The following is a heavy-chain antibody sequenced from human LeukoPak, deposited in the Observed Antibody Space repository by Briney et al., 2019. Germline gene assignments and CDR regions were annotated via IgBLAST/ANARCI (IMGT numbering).Heavy chain of an antibody. J-gene: IGHJ4*02. V-gene: IGHV1-8*01. CDR1: GYTFTSYD. D-gene: IGHD3-16*01. CDR2: MNPNGGNT. CDR3: VRVPRELGAY. Sequence: ASVKVSCKASGYTFTSYDINWVRQATGQGLEWMGFMNPNGGNTGYAQKFQGRVTMTRDTSISTAYMELSSLRSEDTALYYCVRVPRELGAYWGQGTLVTVSS.